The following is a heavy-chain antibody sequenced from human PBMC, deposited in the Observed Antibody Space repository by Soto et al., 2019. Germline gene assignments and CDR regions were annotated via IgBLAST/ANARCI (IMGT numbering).Heavy chain of an antibody. Sequence: QVQLVQSGAEVKKPGASVKLSCTASGYTCTSHFIHWVRQAPGQGLEWMGIVNPVDNSRRYAQKFQGRVTMTGDTSTSPVYMELNSLTSEDTAVYYCTRGGTVAPEYDHWGQGTLVTVSS. D-gene: IGHD3-16*01. CDR1: GYTCTSHF. V-gene: IGHV1-46*03. J-gene: IGHJ5*02. CDR2: VNPVDNSR. CDR3: TRGGTVAPEYDH.